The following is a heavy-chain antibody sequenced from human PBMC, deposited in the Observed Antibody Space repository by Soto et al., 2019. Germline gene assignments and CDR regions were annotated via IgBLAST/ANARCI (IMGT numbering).Heavy chain of an antibody. CDR1: GGTIKSYY. V-gene: IGHV4-4*07. Sequence: NPSETLSLTSTLSGGTIKSYYCSWVRQPAGKGLEWIGRIYTSGSTNYNPSLKSRVTMSVDTSKNQFSLKLSSVTAADTAVYYCARSARGYSYGLLPDYWGQGTLVTVSS. CDR3: ARSARGYSYGLLPDY. D-gene: IGHD5-18*01. CDR2: IYTSGST. J-gene: IGHJ4*02.